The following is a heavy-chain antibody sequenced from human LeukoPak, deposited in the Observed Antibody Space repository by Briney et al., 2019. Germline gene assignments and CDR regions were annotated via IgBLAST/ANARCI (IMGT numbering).Heavy chain of an antibody. CDR1: GFTFSSYW. J-gene: IGHJ6*02. CDR3: ARGGGLDV. D-gene: IGHD3-16*01. V-gene: IGHV3-7*03. Sequence: GGSLRLSCAASGFTFSSYWRNWARQAPGKGLEWVASINHNGNVNYYVDSVKGRFTISRDNAKNSLYLQMGNLRAEDTAVYFCARGGGLDVWGQGATVTVSS. CDR2: INHNGNVN.